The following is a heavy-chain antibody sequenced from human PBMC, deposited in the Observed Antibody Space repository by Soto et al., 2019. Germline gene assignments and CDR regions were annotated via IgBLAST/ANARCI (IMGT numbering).Heavy chain of an antibody. CDR1: GFTFSSYA. Sequence: GGSLRLSCAASGFTFSSYAMSWVREAPGKGLEWVSSISGSGGRRYYSDSVNGRFTFSCDNTKNPLYLQMNSLRAEATAEYFFAKFGMATTKRSPPYYIDNWGQGALVTVSS. J-gene: IGHJ4*02. CDR3: AKFGMATTKRSPPYYIDN. V-gene: IGHV3-23*01. CDR2: ISGSGGRR. D-gene: IGHD1-1*01.